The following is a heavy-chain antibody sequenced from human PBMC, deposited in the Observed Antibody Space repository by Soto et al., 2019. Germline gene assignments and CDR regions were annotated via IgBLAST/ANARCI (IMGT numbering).Heavy chain of an antibody. D-gene: IGHD3-22*01. CDR3: ARDVGGSVVPHWFDP. J-gene: IGHJ5*02. CDR2: VDASGNP. CDR1: GHSISADY. Sequence: QVQLQESGPGLVKASETLSLSCTVSGHSISADYWSWIRQPAGKRLEWIGRVDASGNPNYNPSLKSRVTMSVDTSKNQFFLKVRSVTAADTAMYFCARDVGGSVVPHWFDPWGQGALVTVSS. V-gene: IGHV4-4*07.